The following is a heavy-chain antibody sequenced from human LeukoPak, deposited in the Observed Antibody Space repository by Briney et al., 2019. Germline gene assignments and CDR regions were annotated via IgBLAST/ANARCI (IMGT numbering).Heavy chain of an antibody. Sequence: SETLSLTCGVSGGSISNTNWWTWVRQPPGKGLEWIGEVDLLGRTNYNPSLKSRVTISVDTSKYQFSLMLSSVTAADTAVYYCARGLGGYSSPGYGMDVWGQGTTVAVSS. CDR1: GGSISNTNW. J-gene: IGHJ6*02. CDR3: ARGLGGYSSPGYGMDV. CDR2: VDLLGRT. D-gene: IGHD5-18*01. V-gene: IGHV4-4*02.